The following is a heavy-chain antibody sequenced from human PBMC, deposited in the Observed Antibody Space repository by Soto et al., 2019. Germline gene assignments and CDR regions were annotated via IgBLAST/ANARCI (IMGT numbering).Heavy chain of an antibody. CDR3: ARGGRRLGWFDP. Sequence: QVQLMQSRPEVKTPGASVKLSCKASGYTFSSYVITWVRQAPGQGLEWLGWISPFNYNTNYAQKFQGRVTMTTDTATNTAYMELRSLRSDDTAVYDCARGGRRLGWFDPWGQGTRVTVSS. CDR2: ISPFNYNT. J-gene: IGHJ5*02. D-gene: IGHD6-25*01. V-gene: IGHV1-18*01. CDR1: GYTFSSYV.